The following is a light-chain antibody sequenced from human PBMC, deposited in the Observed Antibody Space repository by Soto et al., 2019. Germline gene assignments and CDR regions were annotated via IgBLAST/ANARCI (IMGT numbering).Light chain of an antibody. J-gene: IGKJ3*01. Sequence: DIQMTQSPSSLSASVGDRVTITCRASQGISNYLAWYQQKPGKVPNLLIYATSTLQSGLPSRFSGSGSGTDSPRLISTVQTEYVATYYCQGYDSPLWDTFGPGTKVDLK. CDR1: QGISNY. CDR3: QGYDSPLWDT. V-gene: IGKV1-27*01. CDR2: ATS.